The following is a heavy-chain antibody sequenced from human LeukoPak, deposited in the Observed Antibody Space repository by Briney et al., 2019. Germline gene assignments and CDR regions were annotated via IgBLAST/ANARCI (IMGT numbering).Heavy chain of an antibody. CDR2: IYYSGST. CDR3: ARDGESTYYFDY. J-gene: IGHJ4*02. CDR1: GGSISSYY. V-gene: IGHV4-59*01. Sequence: PSETLSLTCTVSGGSISSYYWSWIRQPPGKGLEWIGYIYYSGSTNYNPSLKSRVTISVDTSKNQFSLKLSSVTAADTAVYYCARDGESTYYFDYWGQGTLVTVSS.